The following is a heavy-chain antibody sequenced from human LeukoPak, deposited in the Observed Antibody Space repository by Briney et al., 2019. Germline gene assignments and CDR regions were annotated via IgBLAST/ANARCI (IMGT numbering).Heavy chain of an antibody. CDR3: VASRWSGALDF. CDR1: SIRFADHW. Sequence: GGSLRLSCVGSSIRFADHWMLWVRQVPGKPPAWVARSDRDGDVREYADSVKGRFTIPRDNARNTIHLEMNRLKVEDTAIYYCVASRWSGALDFWGQGSLVTVSS. D-gene: IGHD3-3*01. V-gene: IGHV3-74*01. CDR2: SDRDGDVR. J-gene: IGHJ4*02.